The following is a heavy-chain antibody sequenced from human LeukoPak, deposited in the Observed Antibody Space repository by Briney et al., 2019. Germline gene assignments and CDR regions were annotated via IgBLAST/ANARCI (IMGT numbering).Heavy chain of an antibody. V-gene: IGHV3-53*01. CDR1: GFSVSSKY. J-gene: IGHJ4*02. Sequence: PGGSLRLSCAASGFSVSSKYMSWVRQPAGKGLEWVSVIYSGGTTFYADSVKGRFTISRDNSKNTLYLQMNSLRPDDTAVYYCTKLKGWYGDGYFDYWDPGILVTVSS. CDR2: IYSGGTT. CDR3: TKLKGWYGDGYFDY. D-gene: IGHD6-19*01.